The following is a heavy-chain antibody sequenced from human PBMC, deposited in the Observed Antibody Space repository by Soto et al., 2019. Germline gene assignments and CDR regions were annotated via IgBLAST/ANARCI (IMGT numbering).Heavy chain of an antibody. CDR2: IWYDGSNK. CDR3: AGGTVRGPNYYYYYYMDV. V-gene: IGHV3-33*01. D-gene: IGHD3-10*01. J-gene: IGHJ6*03. CDR1: GFTFSSYG. Sequence: GGSLRLSCAASGFTFSSYGMHWVRQAPGKGLEWVAVIWYDGSNKYYADSVKGRFTISRDNSKNTLYLQMNSLRAEDTAVYYCAGGTVRGPNYYYYYYMDVWGKGTTVTVSS.